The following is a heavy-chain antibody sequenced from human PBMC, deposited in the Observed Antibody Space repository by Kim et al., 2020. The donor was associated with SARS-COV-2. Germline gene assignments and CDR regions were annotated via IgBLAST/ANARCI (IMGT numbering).Heavy chain of an antibody. J-gene: IGHJ4*02. Sequence: SPSFQGHVTISADKSIGTAYLQWSSLKASDTAMYYCARRPLAYSGVEFDYWGQGTLVTVSS. CDR3: ARRPLAYSGVEFDY. D-gene: IGHD1-26*01. V-gene: IGHV5-10-1*01.